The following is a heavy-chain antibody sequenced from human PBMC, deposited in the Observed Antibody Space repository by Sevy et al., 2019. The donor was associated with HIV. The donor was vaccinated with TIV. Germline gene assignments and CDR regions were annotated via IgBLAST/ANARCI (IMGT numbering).Heavy chain of an antibody. CDR2: HNHSGST. V-gene: IGHV4-34*01. Sequence: SETLSLTCAVYGGSFSGYYWSWIRRPPGKGLEWIGEHNHSGSTNYNPSLKSRVTISVDTSKNQLSLKLSSVTAADTAVYYSARVPGYGDYQFDYWGQGTLVTVSS. CDR3: ARVPGYGDYQFDY. J-gene: IGHJ4*02. D-gene: IGHD4-17*01. CDR1: GGSFSGYY.